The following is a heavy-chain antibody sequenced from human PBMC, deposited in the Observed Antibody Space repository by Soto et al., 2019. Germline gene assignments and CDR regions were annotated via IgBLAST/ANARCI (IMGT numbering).Heavy chain of an antibody. CDR2: INANTGAT. CDR1: GHTSRNNG. J-gene: IGHJ4*02. D-gene: IGHD1-26*01. CDR3: GXXEDQWDQRFLDY. V-gene: IGHV1-18*01. Sequence: QVRLVQSGAEVGQPGASVKVSCKASGHTSRNNGISWVRQAPGQGLEWMGFINANTGATNYARKFRGRLTLTTDTFTXTVXMXLRXXRSDXXAXXXXGXXEDQWDQRFLDYWGQGTLVTVSS.